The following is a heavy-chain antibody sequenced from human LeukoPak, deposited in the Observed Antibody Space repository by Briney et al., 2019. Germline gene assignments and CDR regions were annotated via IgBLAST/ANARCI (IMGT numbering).Heavy chain of an antibody. CDR2: INPNSGGT. Sequence: GASVKVSCKASGYTFTGYYMHWVRQAPGQGLEWMGWINPNSGGTNYAQKFQGRVTVTRDTSISTAYMELSRLRSDDTAVYYCASSCSGGSCPIDYWGQGTLVTVSS. CDR3: ASSCSGGSCPIDY. D-gene: IGHD2-15*01. V-gene: IGHV1-2*02. CDR1: GYTFTGYY. J-gene: IGHJ4*02.